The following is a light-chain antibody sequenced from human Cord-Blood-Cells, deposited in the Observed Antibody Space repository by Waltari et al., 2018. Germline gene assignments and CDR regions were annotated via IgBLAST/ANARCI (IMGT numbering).Light chain of an antibody. Sequence: QSVLTQPPSVSAAPGQKVTISCSGRSSNIGNNYVSWYQQLPGTAPKLLIYDNDKRPSGIPDRFSGSQSGTSATLGITGLQTGDEADYYCGTWDSSLSAGVFGGGTKLTVL. CDR2: DND. CDR3: GTWDSSLSAGV. J-gene: IGLJ3*02. CDR1: SSNIGNNY. V-gene: IGLV1-51*01.